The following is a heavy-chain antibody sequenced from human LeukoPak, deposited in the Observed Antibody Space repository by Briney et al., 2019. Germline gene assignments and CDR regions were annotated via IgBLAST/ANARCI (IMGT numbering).Heavy chain of an antibody. D-gene: IGHD3-3*01. Sequence: QAGGSLRLSCAASGFTFSSYGMHWVRQAPGKGLEWVAFIRYDGSNKYYADSVEGRFTISRDNSKNTLYLQMNSLRAEDTAVYYCAKDRGYYDFWSGYSGPDWGQGTLVTVSS. CDR3: AKDRGYYDFWSGYSGPD. J-gene: IGHJ4*02. CDR1: GFTFSSYG. CDR2: IRYDGSNK. V-gene: IGHV3-30*02.